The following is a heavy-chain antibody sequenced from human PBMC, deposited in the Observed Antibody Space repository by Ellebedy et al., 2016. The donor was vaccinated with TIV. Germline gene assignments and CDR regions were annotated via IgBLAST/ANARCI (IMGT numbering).Heavy chain of an antibody. CDR1: GGSISSTNW. J-gene: IGHJ4*02. CDR2: IYHIGNT. D-gene: IGHD4-17*01. CDR3: ARSQYGDYVGAVSY. Sequence: MPSETLSLTCAVSGGSISSTNWWSWVRQSPGKGLEWIGQIYHIGNTNYNPSLKSRVTMSVDKSRKQFSLKLTSVTAADTAVYYCARSQYGDYVGAVSYWGRGILVSVSS. V-gene: IGHV4-4*02.